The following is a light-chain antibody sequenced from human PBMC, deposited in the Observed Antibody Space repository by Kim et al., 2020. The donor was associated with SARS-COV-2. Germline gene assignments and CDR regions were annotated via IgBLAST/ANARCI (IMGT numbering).Light chain of an antibody. CDR1: QSVLSNSNNKNY. CDR2: WAS. J-gene: IGKJ2*03. CDR3: QQYYDSRYS. Sequence: DIVMTQYPDSLAVSLGERATINCKSSQSVLSNSNNKNYLTWYQQKPGQPPKLLIYWASTRESGVPDRFSGSGSGTDFTLTISSLQAEDVASNYCQQYYDSRYSFGQGTKLEI. V-gene: IGKV4-1*01.